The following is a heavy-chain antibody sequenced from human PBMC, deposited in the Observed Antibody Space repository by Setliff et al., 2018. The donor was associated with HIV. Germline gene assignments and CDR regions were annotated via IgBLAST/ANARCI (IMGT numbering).Heavy chain of an antibody. J-gene: IGHJ4*02. CDR1: GGPFSDHY. D-gene: IGHD6-13*01. CDR2: VNRSGSA. V-gene: IGHV4-34*01. Sequence: KTSETLSLTCAVHGGPFSDHYWNWIRQPPGKRLEWIGEVNRSGSANYNRSLKSRVTMSVDTSKRQFSLKLDSVTAADTAIYYCARQSTVAAAGFDFWGQGTLVTVSS. CDR3: ARQSTVAAAGFDF.